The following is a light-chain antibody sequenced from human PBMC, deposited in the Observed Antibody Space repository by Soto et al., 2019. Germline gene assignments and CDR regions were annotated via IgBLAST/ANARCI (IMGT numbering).Light chain of an antibody. Sequence: DIVMTQSPCSLAVSLCERATINCKSSQSVVYSSNNQNYLAWYQQKPGQPPKLLIYWASTRESGVPDRFSGSGSGTDFTLTISSLQAEDVAVYYCQQYSSTPPTFGQGTRLEIK. V-gene: IGKV4-1*01. CDR2: WAS. J-gene: IGKJ5*01. CDR3: QQYSSTPPT. CDR1: QSVVYSSNNQNY.